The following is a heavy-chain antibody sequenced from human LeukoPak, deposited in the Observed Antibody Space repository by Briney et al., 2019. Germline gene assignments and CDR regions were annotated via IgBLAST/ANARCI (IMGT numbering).Heavy chain of an antibody. CDR2: INSDGSST. D-gene: IGHD3-22*01. CDR1: GFTFSSYW. CDR3: ARGGYLTYLIDY. Sequence: GSLRLSCAASGFTFSSYWMHWVRQAPGKGLVWVSRINSDGSSTTYADSVKGRFTISRDNAKNTVYVQMNSLRVEDTAVYYCARGGYLTYLIDYWGQGTLVTVSS. V-gene: IGHV3-74*01. J-gene: IGHJ4*02.